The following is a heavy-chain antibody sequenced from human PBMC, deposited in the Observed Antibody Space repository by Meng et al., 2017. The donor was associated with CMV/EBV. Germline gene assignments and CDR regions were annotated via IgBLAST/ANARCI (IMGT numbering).Heavy chain of an antibody. D-gene: IGHD2-2*01. V-gene: IGHV3-15*01. CDR3: ARVGLYCSSTSCPHYYYYGMDV. Sequence: GGSLRLSCAGSGFTFSNAWMSWVRQTPGKGLEWVGRIKSKSVGGAIEYAAPVEARFSISRDDSKNTLFLQMNSLKSEDTAVYYCARVGLYCSSTSCPHYYYYGMDVWGQGTTVTVSS. CDR2: IKSKSVGGAI. CDR1: GFTFSNAW. J-gene: IGHJ6*02.